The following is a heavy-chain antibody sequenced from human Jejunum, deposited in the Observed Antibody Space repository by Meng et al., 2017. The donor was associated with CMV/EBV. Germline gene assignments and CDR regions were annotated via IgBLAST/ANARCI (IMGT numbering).Heavy chain of an antibody. CDR2: KRREGRSK. D-gene: IGHD3-10*01. Sequence: SREWMKRKRESGGKGKEREKRKRREGRSKHYADSLMGRFKISRENAKSTLYLQMNSLRAEETAVYYCYGSGVWGQGTTVTVSS. J-gene: IGHJ6*02. CDR1: SREW. V-gene: IGHV3-74*01. CDR3: YGSGV.